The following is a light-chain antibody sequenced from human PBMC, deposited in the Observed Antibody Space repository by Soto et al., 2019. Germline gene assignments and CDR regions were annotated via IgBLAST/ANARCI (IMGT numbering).Light chain of an antibody. Sequence: EIVFTQSPATLYLSPGERATLSCRASQSVSSYLAWYPQKPGQAPRVLIYDASNTATGIPARFSGSGSGTVFTLTISSLEPEYFAVYYCQQRSNRPTFGGGTQVDIK. CDR1: QSVSSY. CDR3: QQRSNRPT. V-gene: IGKV3-11*01. J-gene: IGKJ4*01. CDR2: DAS.